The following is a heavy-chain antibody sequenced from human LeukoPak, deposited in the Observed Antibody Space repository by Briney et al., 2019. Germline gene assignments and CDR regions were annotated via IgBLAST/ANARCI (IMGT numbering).Heavy chain of an antibody. CDR1: GFTFSSYW. V-gene: IGHV3-7*03. Sequence: GGSLRLSCAASGFTFSSYWMSWVRQAPGKGLEWVANIKQDGSEKYYVDSVKGRFTISRDNAKNSLYLQMNSLRAEDTAVYYCAKPPSGSYGYYYYGMDVWGQGTTVTVSS. CDR2: IKQDGSEK. J-gene: IGHJ6*02. D-gene: IGHD1-26*01. CDR3: AKPPSGSYGYYYYGMDV.